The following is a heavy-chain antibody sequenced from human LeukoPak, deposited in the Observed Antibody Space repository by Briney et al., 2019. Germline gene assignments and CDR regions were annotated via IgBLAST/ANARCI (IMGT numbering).Heavy chain of an antibody. D-gene: IGHD3-22*01. V-gene: IGHV3-53*01. CDR1: GFTVSSNY. J-gene: IGHJ3*02. Sequence: GGSLRLSCAASGFTVSSNYMSWVRQAPGKGLEWVSVIYSGGSTYYADSVKGRFTISRDNSKNTLYLQMNSLIAEDTAVYYCARVITMIARGSFDIWGQGTMVTVSS. CDR2: IYSGGST. CDR3: ARVITMIARGSFDI.